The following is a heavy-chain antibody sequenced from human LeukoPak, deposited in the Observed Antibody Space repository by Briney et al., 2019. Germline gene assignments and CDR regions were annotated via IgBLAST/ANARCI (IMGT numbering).Heavy chain of an antibody. V-gene: IGHV4-59*01. CDR3: ARENMGDSSGGAFDI. J-gene: IGHJ3*02. D-gene: IGHD3-22*01. CDR2: IYYSGST. CDR1: GGSISSYY. Sequence: SETLSLTCTVSGGSISSYYWSWIRQPPGKGLEWIGYIYYSGSTNYNPSLKSRVTISVDTSKNQFSLKLSSVTAADTAVYYCARENMGDSSGGAFDIWGQGTMVTVSS.